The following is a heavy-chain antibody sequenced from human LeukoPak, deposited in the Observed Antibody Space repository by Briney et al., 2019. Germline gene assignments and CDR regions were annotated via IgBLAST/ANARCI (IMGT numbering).Heavy chain of an antibody. V-gene: IGHV4-4*07. J-gene: IGHJ1*01. D-gene: IGHD3-22*01. CDR1: GGSISSYY. Sequence: SETLSLTCTVSGGSISSYYWSWIRQPAGKGLEWIGSIYHSGSTYYNPSLKSRVTISVDTSKNQFSLKLRSVTAADTAVYYCARVVQSTDSSGFYLPEYFQHWGQGTLVTVSS. CDR3: ARVVQSTDSSGFYLPEYFQH. CDR2: IYHSGST.